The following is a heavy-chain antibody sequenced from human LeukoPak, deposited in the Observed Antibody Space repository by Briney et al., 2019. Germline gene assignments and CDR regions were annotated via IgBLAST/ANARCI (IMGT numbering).Heavy chain of an antibody. CDR1: GFTFSSYG. J-gene: IGHJ4*02. CDR2: ITGSGTNT. V-gene: IGHV3-23*01. CDR3: AKESGGDWGYFEY. Sequence: GGSLRLSCAASGFTFSSYGMSWVRQAPGKGLEWVSSITGSGTNTYDADSVKGRFTISRDNSKSTVYLQMNSLRADDTALYYCAKESGGDWGYFEYWGQGILVTVSS. D-gene: IGHD2-21*01.